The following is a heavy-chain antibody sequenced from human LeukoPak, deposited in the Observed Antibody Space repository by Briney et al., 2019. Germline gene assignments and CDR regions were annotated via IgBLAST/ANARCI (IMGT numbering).Heavy chain of an antibody. CDR2: IHTSGST. J-gene: IGHJ4*02. CDR1: GGSVSNYY. Sequence: SETLSLTCTVSGGSVSNYYWNWIRQPAGKGLEWIGRIHTSGSTNYNPSLKSRLTVSVDTSKSQFSLKLTSVTAADTAVYYCARDQGSGWYEEWGQGTLVTVSS. D-gene: IGHD6-19*01. CDR3: ARDQGSGWYEE. V-gene: IGHV4-4*07.